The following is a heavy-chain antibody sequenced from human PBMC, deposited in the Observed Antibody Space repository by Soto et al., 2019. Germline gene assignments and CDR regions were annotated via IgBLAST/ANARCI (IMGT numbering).Heavy chain of an antibody. D-gene: IGHD3-16*02. Sequence: LSLTCTVSGGSISSGDYYWSWIRQPPGKGLEWIGYIYYSGSTYYNPSLKSRVTISVDTSKNQFSLKLSSVTAADTAVYYCARDLSYDYVWGSYRYTGAFDIWGQGTMVTVSS. CDR1: GGSISSGDYY. J-gene: IGHJ3*02. V-gene: IGHV4-30-4*01. CDR3: ARDLSYDYVWGSYRYTGAFDI. CDR2: IYYSGST.